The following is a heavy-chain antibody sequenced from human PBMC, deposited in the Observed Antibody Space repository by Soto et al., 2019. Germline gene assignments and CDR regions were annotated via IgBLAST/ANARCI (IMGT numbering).Heavy chain of an antibody. V-gene: IGHV3-9*01. CDR3: AKAGSSWSYYYYGMDV. J-gene: IGHJ6*02. CDR1: GFTFDDYA. CDR2: ISWNSGSI. D-gene: IGHD6-13*01. Sequence: QPGGSLRLSCAASGFTFDDYAMHWVRQAPGKGLEWVSGISWNSGSIGYADSVKGRFTISRDNAKNSLYLQMNSLRAEDTALYYCAKAGSSWSYYYYGMDVWGQGTTVTVSS.